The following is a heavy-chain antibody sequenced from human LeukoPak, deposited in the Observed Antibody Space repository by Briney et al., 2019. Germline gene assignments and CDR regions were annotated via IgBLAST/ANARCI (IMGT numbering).Heavy chain of an antibody. Sequence: GASVKVSCKASGYIFTSYGISWVRQAPGQGLEWMGWISGYNGNTNYAQKLQGRVTITTDTSTSTAYMELRSLRSDDTAVYYCARSASSAYYYYYYMDVWGKGTTVTVSS. D-gene: IGHD3-22*01. J-gene: IGHJ6*03. CDR1: GYIFTSYG. CDR3: ARSASSAYYYYYYMDV. V-gene: IGHV1-18*01. CDR2: ISGYNGNT.